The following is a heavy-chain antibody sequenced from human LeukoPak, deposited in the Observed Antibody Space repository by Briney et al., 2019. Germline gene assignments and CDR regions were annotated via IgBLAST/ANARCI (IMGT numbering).Heavy chain of an antibody. D-gene: IGHD3-3*02. J-gene: IGHJ4*02. V-gene: IGHV4-34*01. CDR2: INHRRST. CDR1: GGSISSYY. Sequence: SETLSLTCTVSGGSISSYYWSWIRQPAGKGLEWIGEINHRRSTNYNPSLKSRVTMSVDTSKNQFSLNLSSVTAADTAVYYCARGQFWSGYSIWGQGTLVTVSS. CDR3: ARGQFWSGYSI.